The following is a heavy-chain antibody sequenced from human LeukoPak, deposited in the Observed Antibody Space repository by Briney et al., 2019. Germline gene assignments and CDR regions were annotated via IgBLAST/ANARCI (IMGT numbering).Heavy chain of an antibody. CDR2: IYYSGGT. D-gene: IGHD6-13*01. V-gene: IGHV4-59*01. J-gene: IGHJ6*02. CDR3: ARSYSSSWYGMDV. CDR1: GGSISSYY. Sequence: SETLSLTCTVSGGSISSYYWSWIRQPPGKGLEWIGYIYYSGGTNYNPSLKSRVTISVDTSKNQFSLKLSSVTAADTAVYYCARSYSSSWYGMDVWGQGTTVTVSS.